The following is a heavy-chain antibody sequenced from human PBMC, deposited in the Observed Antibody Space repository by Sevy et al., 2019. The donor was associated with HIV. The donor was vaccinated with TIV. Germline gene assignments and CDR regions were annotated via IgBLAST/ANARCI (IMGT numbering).Heavy chain of an antibody. J-gene: IGHJ3*02. D-gene: IGHD3-10*01. V-gene: IGHV4-59*01. Sequence: SETLSLTCTVSGGSISSYYWSWIRQPPGKGLEWIGYIYYSGSTNYNPSLKSRVTISVDTSKNQFSLKLSSVTAADTAVYYWARGGYYYGSGSFDIWGQGTMVTVSS. CDR2: IYYSGST. CDR1: GGSISSYY. CDR3: ARGGYYYGSGSFDI.